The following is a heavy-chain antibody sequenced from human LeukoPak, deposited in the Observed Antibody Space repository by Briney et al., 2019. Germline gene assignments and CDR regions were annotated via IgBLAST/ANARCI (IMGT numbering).Heavy chain of an antibody. CDR1: GGTFSSYA. CDR2: IIPIFGTA. D-gene: IGHD3-9*01. CDR3: ARSASYDILTGYYKTFDY. J-gene: IGHJ4*02. Sequence: SVKVSCKASGGTFSSYAISWVRQAPGQGLEWMGGIIPIFGTANYAQKFQGRVTITTDESTSTAYMELSSLRSEDTAVYYCARSASYDILTGYYKTFDYWGQGTLVTVSS. V-gene: IGHV1-69*05.